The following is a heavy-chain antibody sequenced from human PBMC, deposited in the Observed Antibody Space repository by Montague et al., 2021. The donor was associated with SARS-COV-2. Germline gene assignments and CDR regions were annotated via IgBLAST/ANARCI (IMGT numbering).Heavy chain of an antibody. Sequence: SETLSLNCNVSGGSISSYYWSWIRQPPGKGLEWIGYIYYSGSTNYNPSLKSRVTISVDTSKNQFSLKLSSVTAADTAVYYCARLEAGDCSGGSCYSSWFDPWGQGTLVTVSS. D-gene: IGHD2-15*01. CDR3: ARLEAGDCSGGSCYSSWFDP. CDR2: IYYSGST. CDR1: GGSISSYY. J-gene: IGHJ5*02. V-gene: IGHV4-59*08.